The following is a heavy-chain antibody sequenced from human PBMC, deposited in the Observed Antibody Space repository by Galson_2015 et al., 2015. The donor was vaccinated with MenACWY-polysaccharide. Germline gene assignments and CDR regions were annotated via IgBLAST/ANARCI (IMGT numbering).Heavy chain of an antibody. CDR1: GFTFSSYG. CDR3: AREQYYYDSSADYGMDV. CDR2: IWYDGSNK. Sequence: SLRLSCAASGFTFSSYGMHWVRQAPGKGLEWVAVIWYDGSNKYYADSVKGRFTISRDNSKNTLYPQMNSLRAEDTAVYYCAREQYYYDSSADYGMDVWGQGTTVTVSS. J-gene: IGHJ6*02. D-gene: IGHD3-22*01. V-gene: IGHV3-33*01.